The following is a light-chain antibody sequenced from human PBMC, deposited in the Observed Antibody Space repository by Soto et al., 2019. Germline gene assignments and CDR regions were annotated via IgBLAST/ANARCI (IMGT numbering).Light chain of an antibody. CDR2: GAS. J-gene: IGKJ1*01. CDR1: QSVSSN. V-gene: IGKV3-15*01. Sequence: EIGLTQSPGTLSLSQGERAALSCMASQSVSSNSLAWYQQKPGQAPRLLIYGASTRATGIPARFSGSGSGTEFTLTINSLQSEDFAVYYCQQYNNWPRTFGQGTNVDTK. CDR3: QQYNNWPRT.